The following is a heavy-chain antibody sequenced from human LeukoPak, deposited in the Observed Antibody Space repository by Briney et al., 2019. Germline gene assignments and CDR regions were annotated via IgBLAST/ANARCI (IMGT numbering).Heavy chain of an antibody. CDR2: FDPEDGET. D-gene: IGHD5-12*01. CDR3: ATDEGDSGYDCGY. Sequence: WASVKVSXKVSGYTLTELSMHWVRQAPGKGLEWMGGFDPEDGETIYAQKFQGRVTMTEDTSTDTAYMELSSLRSEDTAVYYCATDEGDSGYDCGYWGQGTLVTVSS. CDR1: GYTLTELS. J-gene: IGHJ4*02. V-gene: IGHV1-24*01.